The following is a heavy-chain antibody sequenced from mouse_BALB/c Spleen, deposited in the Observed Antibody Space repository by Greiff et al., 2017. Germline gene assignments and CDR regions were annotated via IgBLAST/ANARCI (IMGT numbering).Heavy chain of an antibody. CDR2: IAPGSGST. J-gene: IGHJ4*01. CDR1: GYTFTSYW. Sequence: DLVKPGASVKLSCTASGYTFTSYWINWVQQRPGQGLEWIGRIAPGSGSTYYNEMFKGKATLTVDTSSSTAYIQLSSLSSEDSAVYYCARDGNYGGYYAMDYWGQGTSVTVSS. D-gene: IGHD2-1*01. CDR3: ARDGNYGGYYAMDY. V-gene: IGHV1S41*01.